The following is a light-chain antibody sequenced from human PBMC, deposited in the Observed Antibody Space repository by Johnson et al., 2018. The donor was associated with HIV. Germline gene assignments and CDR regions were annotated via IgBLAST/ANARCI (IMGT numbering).Light chain of an antibody. J-gene: IGLJ1*01. CDR3: ATWDRSLSAGPYV. CDR1: SSTIGNNY. Sequence: QSVLTQPPSVSAAPGQTVTISCSGSSSTIGNNYVSWYQQLPGTAPKLLIYESNKRPSGIPDRFSGSKSGTSATLGITGLQTGDEADYYCATWDRSLSAGPYVFGTGTKVTVL. V-gene: IGLV1-51*02. CDR2: ESN.